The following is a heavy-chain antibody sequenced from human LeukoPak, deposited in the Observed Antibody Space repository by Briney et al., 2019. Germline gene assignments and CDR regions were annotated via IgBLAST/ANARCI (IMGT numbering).Heavy chain of an antibody. V-gene: IGHV3-23*01. CDR2: IYENGGTT. J-gene: IGHJ3*02. Sequence: GGSLRLSCVGSGFTFRSHAMSWVRQAPEKGLEFVSGIYENGGTTYYADSVKGRFTISRDNSKNTLYLQMNSLRAEDTAVYYCAKDVTIFGVVITPDAFDIWGQGTMVTVPS. CDR1: GFTFRSHA. CDR3: AKDVTIFGVVITPDAFDI. D-gene: IGHD3-3*01.